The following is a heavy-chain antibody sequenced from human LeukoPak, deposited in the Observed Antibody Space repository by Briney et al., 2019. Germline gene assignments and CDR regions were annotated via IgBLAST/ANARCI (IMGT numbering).Heavy chain of an antibody. CDR2: ISYDGSNK. V-gene: IGHV3-30*01. Sequence: GRSLRLSCAASGFTFSSYAMHWVRQAPGKGLEWVAVISYDGSNKYYADSVKCRFTISRDNSKNTLYLQMNSLRAEDTAVYYCARSYYDILTGLSGYYYYMDVWGKGTMVTVSS. CDR1: GFTFSSYA. D-gene: IGHD3-9*01. J-gene: IGHJ6*03. CDR3: ARSYYDILTGLSGYYYYMDV.